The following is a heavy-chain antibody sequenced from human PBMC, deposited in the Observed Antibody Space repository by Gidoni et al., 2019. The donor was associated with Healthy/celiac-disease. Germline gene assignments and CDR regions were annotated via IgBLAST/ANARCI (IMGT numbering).Heavy chain of an antibody. CDR3: ARVDGYVSIAARSYNWFDP. CDR1: GYTFTGYY. D-gene: IGHD6-6*01. CDR2: INPNSGGT. J-gene: IGHJ5*02. V-gene: IGHV1-2*02. Sequence: QVQLVQSGAEVKKPGASVKVSCKASGYTFTGYYMHWVRQAPGQGLEWMGWINPNSGGTNYAQKFQGRVTMTRDTSISTAYMELSRLRSDDTAVYYCARVDGYVSIAARSYNWFDPWGQGTLVTVSS.